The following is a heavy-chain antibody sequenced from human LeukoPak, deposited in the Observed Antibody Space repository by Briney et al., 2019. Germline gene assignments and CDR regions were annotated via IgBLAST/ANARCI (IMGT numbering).Heavy chain of an antibody. CDR2: IYYSGST. J-gene: IGHJ4*02. CDR1: GGSISSYY. V-gene: IGHV4-59*01. Sequence: LETLSLTCTVSGGSISSYYWSWIRQPPGKGLEWIGYIYYSGSTNYNPSLKSRVTISVDTSKNQFSLKLSSVTAADTAVYYCARVYYDILTGYQYYFDYWGQGTLVTVSS. D-gene: IGHD3-9*01. CDR3: ARVYYDILTGYQYYFDY.